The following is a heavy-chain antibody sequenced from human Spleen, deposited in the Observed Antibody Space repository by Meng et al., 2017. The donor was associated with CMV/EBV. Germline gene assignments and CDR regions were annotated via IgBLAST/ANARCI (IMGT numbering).Heavy chain of an antibody. Sequence: ASVKVSCKASGYTFTSHYMHWVRQAPGQGLEWMGIINPSGGSTSYAQKFQGRVTMTRDTSTSTVYMELRSLTSEDTAVYYCARVGRRQDVVRGLTHYYYGMDVWGQGTTVTVSS. J-gene: IGHJ6*02. V-gene: IGHV1-46*01. CDR2: INPSGGST. D-gene: IGHD3-10*01. CDR3: ARVGRRQDVVRGLTHYYYGMDV. CDR1: GYTFTSHY.